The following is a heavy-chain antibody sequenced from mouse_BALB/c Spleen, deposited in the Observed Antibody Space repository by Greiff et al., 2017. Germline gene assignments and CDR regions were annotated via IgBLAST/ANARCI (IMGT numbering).Heavy chain of an antibody. D-gene: IGHD3-2*01. J-gene: IGHJ3*01. V-gene: IGHV3-2*02. Sequence: VQLKESGPGLVKPSQSLSLTCTVTGYSITSDYAWNWIRQFPGNKLEWMGYISYSGSTSYNPSLKSRISITRDTSKNQFFLQLNSVTTEDTATYYCARGRTARATWFAYWGQGTPVTVSA. CDR2: ISYSGST. CDR1: GYSITSDYA. CDR3: ARGRTARATWFAY.